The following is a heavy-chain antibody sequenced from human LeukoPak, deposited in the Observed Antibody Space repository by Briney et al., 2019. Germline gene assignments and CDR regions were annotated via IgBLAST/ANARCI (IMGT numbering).Heavy chain of an antibody. V-gene: IGHV5-51*01. J-gene: IGHJ4*02. CDR2: IYPGDSDT. CDR3: ARRGISPYREFDY. CDR1: GYSFTSYW. Sequence: GESLKISCKGSGYSFTSYWIGWVRQMPGKGLEWLGIIYPGDSDTRYSPSFQGQVTISADKSISTAYLQWSSLKASDTAMYYCARRGISPYREFDYWGQGTLVTVSS. D-gene: IGHD1-26*01.